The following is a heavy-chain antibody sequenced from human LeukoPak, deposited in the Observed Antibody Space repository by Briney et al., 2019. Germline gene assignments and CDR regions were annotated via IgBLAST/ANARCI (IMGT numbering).Heavy chain of an antibody. J-gene: IGHJ3*02. CDR2: IYPGDSDT. D-gene: IGHD5-24*01. Sequence: AGASLQISCKGSGSMFTSYWIGWVRQLPGKGLEWMGIIYPGDSDTRYSPSFQGQVTISADKSISTAYLQWSSLKASDTAMYYCARRDGYGAYDIWGQGTMVTVSS. CDR1: GSMFTSYW. CDR3: ARRDGYGAYDI. V-gene: IGHV5-51*01.